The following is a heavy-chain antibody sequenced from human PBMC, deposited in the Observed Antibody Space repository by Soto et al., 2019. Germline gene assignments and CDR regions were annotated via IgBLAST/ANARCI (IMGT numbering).Heavy chain of an antibody. J-gene: IGHJ4*02. V-gene: IGHV4-59*01. D-gene: IGHD3-3*01. CDR2: IYYNGNT. CDR3: ARDGSRYDFWSGPYYFDY. CDR1: GGSISTYY. Sequence: QVQLQESGPGLVKPSETLSLTCTVSGGSISTYYWSWIRQPPGKGLEWIGYIYYNGNTNYNPSLKSRVTISVNTSKNPFSLRLRSVSAADTAVYYCARDGSRYDFWSGPYYFDYWGQGTLVTVSS.